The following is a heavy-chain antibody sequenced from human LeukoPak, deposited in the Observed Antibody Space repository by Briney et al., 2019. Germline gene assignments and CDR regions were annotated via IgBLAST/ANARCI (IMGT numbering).Heavy chain of an antibody. CDR3: ARVRAPYSSGFYDFDY. Sequence: PGGSLRLSCAASGFTFSSYGMHWVRQAPGKGLEWGAVIWDDGSNKYYADYVKGRFTISRDNSKNTLYLQMNSLRAEDTAVYYCARVRAPYSSGFYDFDYWGQGTLVTVSS. V-gene: IGHV3-33*01. J-gene: IGHJ4*02. CDR2: IWDDGSNK. D-gene: IGHD6-19*01. CDR1: GFTFSSYG.